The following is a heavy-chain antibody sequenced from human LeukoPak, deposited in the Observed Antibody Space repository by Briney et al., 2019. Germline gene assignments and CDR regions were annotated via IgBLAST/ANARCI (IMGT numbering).Heavy chain of an antibody. CDR3: ARDLGGSYPVFRY. J-gene: IGHJ4*02. CDR1: EFTFSSYA. V-gene: IGHV3-21*01. Sequence: GGSLRLSCAASEFTFSSYAMQWVRQAPGKGLEWVSSISSSSSYIYYADSVKGRFTISRDNAKNSLYLQMNSLRAEDTAVYYCARDLGGSYPVFRYWGQGTLVTVSS. CDR2: ISSSSSYI. D-gene: IGHD1-26*01.